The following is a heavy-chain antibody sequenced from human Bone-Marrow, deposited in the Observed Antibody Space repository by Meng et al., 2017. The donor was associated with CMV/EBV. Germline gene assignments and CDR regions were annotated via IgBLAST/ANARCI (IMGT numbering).Heavy chain of an antibody. CDR3: ARSSDRGYFDY. J-gene: IGHJ4*02. V-gene: IGHV4-59*01. CDR1: GGSISSYY. CDR2: IYYSGST. Sequence: SETLSLTCTVSGGSISSYYWSWIRQPPGKGLEWIGYIYYSGSTNYNPSLKSRVTISVDTSKNQFSLKLSSVTAADTAVYYCARSSDRGYFDYWGQGTRVTVSS. D-gene: IGHD3-10*01.